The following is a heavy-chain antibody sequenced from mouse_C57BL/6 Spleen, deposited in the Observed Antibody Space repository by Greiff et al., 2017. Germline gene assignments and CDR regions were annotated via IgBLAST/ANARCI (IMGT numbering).Heavy chain of an antibody. D-gene: IGHD2-3*01. Sequence: EVKLVESEGGLVQPGSSMKLSCTASGFTFSDYYMAWVRQVPEKGLEWVANINYDGSSTYYLDSLKSRFIISRDNAKNILYLQMSSLKSEDTATYYCARYDDHAMDYWGQGTSVTVSS. CDR1: GFTFSDYY. J-gene: IGHJ4*01. CDR2: INYDGSST. CDR3: ARYDDHAMDY. V-gene: IGHV5-16*01.